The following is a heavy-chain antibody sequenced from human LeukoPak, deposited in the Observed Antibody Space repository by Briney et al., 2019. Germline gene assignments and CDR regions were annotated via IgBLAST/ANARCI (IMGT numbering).Heavy chain of an antibody. D-gene: IGHD3-10*01. Sequence: GESLKISCKGSGYSFTSYWIGWERQMPGKGLEWMGIIYPGDSDTRYSPSFQGQVTISADKSISTAYLQWSSLKASDTAMYYCARHVHYGSGSYSAGDAFDIWGQGTMVTVSS. J-gene: IGHJ3*02. CDR3: ARHVHYGSGSYSAGDAFDI. V-gene: IGHV5-51*01. CDR1: GYSFTSYW. CDR2: IYPGDSDT.